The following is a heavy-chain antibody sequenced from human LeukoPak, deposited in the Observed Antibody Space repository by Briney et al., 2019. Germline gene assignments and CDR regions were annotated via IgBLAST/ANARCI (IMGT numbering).Heavy chain of an antibody. CDR2: IHYSGGT. CDR1: GGSISTYY. CDR3: ARRRAEGGSDGHYNWFDP. V-gene: IGHV4-59*08. J-gene: IGHJ5*02. D-gene: IGHD6-25*01. Sequence: SETLSLTCTVSGGSISTYYWGWIRKPPGKELEWIGFIHYSGGTRYNPSLNSRATMSIDTSKNQFSLQLSSVTAADTALYYCARRRAEGGSDGHYNWFDPWGQGTLVTVSS.